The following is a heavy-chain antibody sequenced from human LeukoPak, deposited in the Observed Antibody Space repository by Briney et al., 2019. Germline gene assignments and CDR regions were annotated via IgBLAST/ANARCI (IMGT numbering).Heavy chain of an antibody. Sequence: SVKVSCKASGGTFSSYAISWVRQAPGQGLEWMGRIIPILGIANYAQKFQGRATITADKSTSTAYMELSSLRSEDTAVYYCARGILVGATPYYFDYWGQGTLVTVSS. J-gene: IGHJ4*02. CDR2: IIPILGIA. CDR1: GGTFSSYA. D-gene: IGHD1-26*01. V-gene: IGHV1-69*04. CDR3: ARGILVGATPYYFDY.